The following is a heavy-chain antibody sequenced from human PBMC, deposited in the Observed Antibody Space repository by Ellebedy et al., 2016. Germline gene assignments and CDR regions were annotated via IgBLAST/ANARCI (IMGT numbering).Heavy chain of an antibody. J-gene: IGHJ4*02. CDR1: GFMFSDYY. V-gene: IGHV3-11*01. D-gene: IGHD5-24*01. CDR3: ARDERWQRYYFDY. Sequence: GESLKISXAASGFMFSDYYMSWIRQAPGQGLEWVSIISSGGSIIYYADSVKGRFTISRDNAKNSLFLQMNSLRAEDTAVYYCARDERWQRYYFDYWGQGTLVTVSS. CDR2: ISSGGSII.